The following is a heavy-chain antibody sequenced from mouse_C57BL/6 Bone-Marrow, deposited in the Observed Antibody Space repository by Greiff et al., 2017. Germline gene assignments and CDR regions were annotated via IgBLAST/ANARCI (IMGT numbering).Heavy chain of an antibody. CDR1: GYTFTSYW. D-gene: IGHD4-1*01. CDR2: IYPTSGRT. V-gene: IGHV1-55*01. CDR3: ARSGPLGRSFDY. Sequence: QVQLQQPGAELVKPGASVKMSCKASGYTFTSYWITWVQQRPGQGLEWIGDIYPTSGRTNYNEKFQSKAILTVDTSANTAYMQLSSLTSEDSAVFYWARSGPLGRSFDYWGQGTTLTVSS. J-gene: IGHJ2*01.